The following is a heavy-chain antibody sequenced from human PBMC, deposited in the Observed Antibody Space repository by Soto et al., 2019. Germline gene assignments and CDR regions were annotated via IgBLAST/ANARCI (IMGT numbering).Heavy chain of an antibody. CDR1: GGSISSYY. Sequence: SETLSLTCTVSGGSISSYYWSWIRQPPGKGLEWIGYIYYSGSTNYNPSLKSRVTISVDTSKNQFSLKLSSVTAADTAVYYCARLGGYSGYDFASWFDPWGQGTLVTVSS. CDR2: IYYSGST. V-gene: IGHV4-59*08. J-gene: IGHJ5*02. D-gene: IGHD5-12*01. CDR3: ARLGGYSGYDFASWFDP.